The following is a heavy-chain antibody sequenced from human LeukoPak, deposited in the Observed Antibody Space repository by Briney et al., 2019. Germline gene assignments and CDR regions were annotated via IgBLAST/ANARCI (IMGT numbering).Heavy chain of an antibody. Sequence: GGSLRLSCVASGFTFSSYWMTWVRQAPGKGLEWVANIRQDGSGKYYVDSVKGRFTISRDNAKNSLYLQMNSLRAEDTAVYYCARNTHDSGGYWGQGTLVTVSS. J-gene: IGHJ4*02. V-gene: IGHV3-7*04. CDR1: GFTFSSYW. CDR2: IRQDGSGK. D-gene: IGHD4-17*01. CDR3: ARNTHDSGGY.